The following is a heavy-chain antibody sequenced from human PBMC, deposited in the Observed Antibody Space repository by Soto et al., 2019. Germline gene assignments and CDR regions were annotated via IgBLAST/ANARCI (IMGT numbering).Heavy chain of an antibody. V-gene: IGHV4-39*01. CDR2: TYYSGST. CDR3: ARQGAGIQWYYF. J-gene: IGHJ4*01. D-gene: IGHD2-8*01. Sequence: QPPGKGLEWIGSTYYSGSTYYNPSLKSRVTISVDTSKNQFSLKLSSVTAADTAVYYCARQGAGIQWYYF.